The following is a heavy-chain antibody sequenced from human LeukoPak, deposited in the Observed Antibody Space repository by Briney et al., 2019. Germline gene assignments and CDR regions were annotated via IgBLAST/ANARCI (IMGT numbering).Heavy chain of an antibody. Sequence: SVKVSCKASGGTFSSYAISWVRQAPGQGLEWMGRIIPILGIANYAQKFQGRVTITADKSASTAYMELSSLRSEDTAVYYCARFVVVPAAIMDAFDIWGQGTMVTVSS. CDR3: ARFVVVPAAIMDAFDI. J-gene: IGHJ3*02. V-gene: IGHV1-69*04. D-gene: IGHD2-2*02. CDR2: IIPILGIA. CDR1: GGTFSSYA.